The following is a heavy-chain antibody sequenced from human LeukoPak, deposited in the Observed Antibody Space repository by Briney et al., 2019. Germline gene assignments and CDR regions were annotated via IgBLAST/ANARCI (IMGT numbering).Heavy chain of an antibody. CDR3: ASYTDAFDI. CDR2: FYHSGST. CDR1: GYSISSGYY. D-gene: IGHD3-16*01. Sequence: ETLSLTCTVSGYSISSGYYWGWIRQPPGKGLEWIGSFYHSGSTYYNPSLKSRVTISVDTSKNQFSLRLSSVTAADTAVYYCASYTDAFDIWGQGTMVTVSS. J-gene: IGHJ3*02. V-gene: IGHV4-38-2*02.